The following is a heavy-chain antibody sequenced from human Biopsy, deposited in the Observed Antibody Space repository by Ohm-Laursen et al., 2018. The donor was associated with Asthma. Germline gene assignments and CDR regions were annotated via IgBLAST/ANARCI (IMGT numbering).Heavy chain of an antibody. J-gene: IGHJ4*02. Sequence: GSLRLSCAASGFAVSRDYMFWVRQAPGKGLEWVSVIYSGGTSHTADSARGRFTISRDYSKNTLYLQMHSLRAEDTAVYYCARGDSSGWSHYYFDYWGQGTLVTVSS. V-gene: IGHV3-53*01. CDR3: ARGDSSGWSHYYFDY. CDR1: GFAVSRDY. CDR2: IYSGGTS. D-gene: IGHD6-19*01.